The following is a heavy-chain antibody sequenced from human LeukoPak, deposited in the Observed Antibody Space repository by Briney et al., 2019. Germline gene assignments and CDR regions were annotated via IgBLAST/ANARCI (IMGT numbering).Heavy chain of an antibody. V-gene: IGHV7-4-1*02. Sequence: ASVKVSCKASGYTFTSYAMNWVRQAPGQGLEWMGWINTNTGNPTYAQGSTGRFVFSLDTSVSTAYLQISSLKAEDTAVYYCARPSPSGYYDSLDIWGQGTMVTVSS. D-gene: IGHD3-22*01. CDR3: ARPSPSGYYDSLDI. J-gene: IGHJ3*02. CDR1: GYTFTSYA. CDR2: INTNTGNP.